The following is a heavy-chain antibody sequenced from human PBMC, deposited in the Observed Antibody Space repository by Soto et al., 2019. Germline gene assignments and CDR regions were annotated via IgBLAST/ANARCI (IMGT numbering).Heavy chain of an antibody. CDR3: ARDYYDSSGYYYVDS. V-gene: IGHV4-31*02. Sequence: SWIRQHPGKGLEWIGYIYYTGSTYYNPSLKSRVTISVDTSKNQFSLKLSSVTAADTAVYYCARDYYDSSGYYYVDSWGQGTQVTVSS. CDR2: IYYTGST. J-gene: IGHJ4*02. D-gene: IGHD3-22*01.